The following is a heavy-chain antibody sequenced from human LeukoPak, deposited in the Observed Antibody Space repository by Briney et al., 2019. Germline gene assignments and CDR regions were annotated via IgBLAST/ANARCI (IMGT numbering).Heavy chain of an antibody. CDR1: GDTFSTFA. D-gene: IGHD4-23*01. CDR3: ATSPTGYSPGY. CDR2: IIPILGTA. Sequence: SVKVSCKASGDTFSTFALSWVRQAPGQGPDWMGGIIPILGTANYAQKFQGRVTITADESTSTAYMELSSLTSEDTAVYYCATSPTGYSPGYWGQGTLVTVSS. J-gene: IGHJ4*02. V-gene: IGHV1-69*01.